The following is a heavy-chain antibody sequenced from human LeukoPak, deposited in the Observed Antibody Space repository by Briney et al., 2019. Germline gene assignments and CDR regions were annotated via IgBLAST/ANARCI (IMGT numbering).Heavy chain of an antibody. V-gene: IGHV3-23*01. CDR3: ANSGSYYGWFDP. D-gene: IGHD3-10*01. CDR2: ISSSGGST. CDR1: GFTVSSNY. J-gene: IGHJ5*02. Sequence: GGSLRLSCAASGFTVSSNYMSWVRQAPGKGLEWVSAISSSGGSTYYADSVKGRFTISRDNSKNTLYLQMNSLRAEDTAVYYCANSGSYYGWFDPWGQGTLVTVSS.